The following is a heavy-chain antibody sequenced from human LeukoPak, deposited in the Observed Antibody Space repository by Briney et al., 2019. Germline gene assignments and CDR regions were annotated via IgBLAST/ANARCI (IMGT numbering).Heavy chain of an antibody. D-gene: IGHD3/OR15-3a*01. CDR2: ISGTGGST. Sequence: GRSLRLSCAASGFTFSSYGMHWVRQAPGKGLEWVAVISGTGGSTSYADSVKGRFTISRDNSKNTLYLHMKSLRAEDTAVYYCAKAIWTDYLLSYFDYWGQGTLVTGSS. J-gene: IGHJ4*02. CDR1: GFTFSSYG. V-gene: IGHV3-23*01. CDR3: AKAIWTDYLLSYFDY.